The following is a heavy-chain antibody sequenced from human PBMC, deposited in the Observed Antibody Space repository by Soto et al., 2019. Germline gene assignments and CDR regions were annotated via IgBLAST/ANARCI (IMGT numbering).Heavy chain of an antibody. CDR1: GFTFSSYA. D-gene: IGHD6-13*01. J-gene: IGHJ4*02. Sequence: SLRLSCAASGFTFSSYAIHWVRQAPGKGLEWVAVIWFNGSKKYYGASVKGRFTISRDNSQNTVYLQMNSLRAEDTAVYYCARDDSSWVDYWGQGTLVTVSS. CDR2: IWFNGSKK. V-gene: IGHV3-33*01. CDR3: ARDDSSWVDY.